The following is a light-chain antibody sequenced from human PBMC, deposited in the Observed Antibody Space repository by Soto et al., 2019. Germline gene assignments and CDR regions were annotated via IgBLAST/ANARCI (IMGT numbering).Light chain of an antibody. CDR3: QLYGISPQ. Sequence: EIVLTQSPGTLSLSPGERATLSCRASQSISSTYLTWYHQKPGQAPRLLIYDASRRATGIPDRFSGSGSGTDFTLTISRLEPEDFAVYYCQLYGISPQFGQGTRLEVK. CDR2: DAS. V-gene: IGKV3-20*01. CDR1: QSISSTY. J-gene: IGKJ5*01.